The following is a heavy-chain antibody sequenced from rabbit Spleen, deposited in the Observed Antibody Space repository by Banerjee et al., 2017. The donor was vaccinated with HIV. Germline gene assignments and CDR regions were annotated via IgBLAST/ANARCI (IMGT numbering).Heavy chain of an antibody. D-gene: IGHD8-1*01. CDR1: GGSLNDKDV. CDR2: IVAGGSGRT. Sequence: EQLEESGGGLVKPEGSLTLTCKASGGSLNDKDVMSWVRQAPGKGLEWIAWIVAGGSGRTDYASWAKGRFTISRTSSTTVTLQMTSLTAADTATYFCARDAGTSFSTYGMDLWGPGTLVTVS. V-gene: IGHV1S45*01. CDR3: ARDAGTSFSTYGMDL. J-gene: IGHJ6*01.